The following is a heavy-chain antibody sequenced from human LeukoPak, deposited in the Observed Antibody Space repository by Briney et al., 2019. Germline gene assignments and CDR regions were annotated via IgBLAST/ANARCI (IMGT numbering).Heavy chain of an antibody. V-gene: IGHV3-7*05. CDR2: IRPDGSEK. Sequence: GGSLRLSCAASGFTLTSSWMSWVRQAPGKGLEWVAKIRPDGSEKYYVDSVKGRFTISRDTAKNSLYLKLNSLRAEDTAVYYCAGSSGYWGQGTLVTVSS. J-gene: IGHJ4*02. D-gene: IGHD6-19*01. CDR3: AGSSGY. CDR1: GFTLTSSW.